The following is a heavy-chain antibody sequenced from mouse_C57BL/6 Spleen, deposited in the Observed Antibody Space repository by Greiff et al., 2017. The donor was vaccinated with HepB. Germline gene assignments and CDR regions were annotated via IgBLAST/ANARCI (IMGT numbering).Heavy chain of an antibody. V-gene: IGHV5-4*01. CDR2: ISDGGSYT. CDR1: GFTFSSYA. J-gene: IGHJ3*01. CDR3: AREARYSNYEGDWFAY. D-gene: IGHD2-5*01. Sequence: EVQLVESGGGLVKPGGSLKLSCAASGFTFSSYAMSWVRQTPEKRLEWVATISDGGSYTYYPDNVKGRFTISRDNAKNNLYLQMSHLKSEDTAMYYCAREARYSNYEGDWFAYWGQGTLVTVSA.